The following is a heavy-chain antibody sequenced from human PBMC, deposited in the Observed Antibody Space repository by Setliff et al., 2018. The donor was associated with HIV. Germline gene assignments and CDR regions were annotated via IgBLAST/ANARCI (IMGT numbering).Heavy chain of an antibody. CDR1: GYILTSHY. CDR2: INPSVGST. V-gene: IGHV1-46*01. Sequence: GASVKVSCKASGYILTSHYMHWVRQAPGQGLEWMGIINPSVGSTSYAQKFQGRVTMTRDTSITTAYMELTRLTSDDTAVYYCARGSSWYAPFDYWGQGTLVTVSS. D-gene: IGHD6-13*01. J-gene: IGHJ4*02. CDR3: ARGSSWYAPFDY.